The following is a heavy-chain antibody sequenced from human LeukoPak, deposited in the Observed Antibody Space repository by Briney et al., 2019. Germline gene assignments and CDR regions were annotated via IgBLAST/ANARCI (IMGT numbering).Heavy chain of an antibody. D-gene: IGHD5-12*01. Sequence: GGSLRLSCAASGFSVSSNYMSWVRQAPGKGLEWVGRIKSKTDGGTTDYAAPVKGRFTISRDDSKNTLYLQMNSLKTEDTAVYYCTTGSYSGYDFDYWGQGTLVTVSS. CDR2: IKSKTDGGTT. J-gene: IGHJ4*02. V-gene: IGHV3-15*01. CDR1: GFSVSSNY. CDR3: TTGSYSGYDFDY.